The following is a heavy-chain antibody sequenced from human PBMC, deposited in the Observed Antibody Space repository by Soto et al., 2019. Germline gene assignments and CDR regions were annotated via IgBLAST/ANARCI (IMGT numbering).Heavy chain of an antibody. CDR1: GYSFTSYW. V-gene: IGHV5-51*01. D-gene: IGHD2-2*01. CDR3: AKDLWDIVVVPYSYYYGMDV. CDR2: IYPGDSDT. J-gene: IGHJ6*01. Sequence: GESLKISCKGSGYSFTSYWIGWGRQMPGKCLEWMGIIYPGDSDTRYSPSFQGQVTISADKSISTAYLQWSSLKASDTAVYYCAKDLWDIVVVPYSYYYGMDVWGQGTTVTVSS.